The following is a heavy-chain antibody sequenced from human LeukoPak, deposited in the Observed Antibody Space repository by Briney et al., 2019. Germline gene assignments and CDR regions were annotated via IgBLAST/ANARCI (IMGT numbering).Heavy chain of an antibody. CDR3: AGSEYQYCSGGSCPFN. J-gene: IGHJ4*02. CDR2: IYYSGST. D-gene: IGHD2-15*01. CDR1: GGSISSSSYY. V-gene: IGHV4-39*01. Sequence: PSETLSLTCAVSGGSISSSSYYWGWIRQPPGKGLEWIGSIYYSGSTYYNPSLKSRVTISVDTSKNQFSLKLSSVTAADTAVYYCAGSEYQYCSGGSCPFNWGQGTLVTVSS.